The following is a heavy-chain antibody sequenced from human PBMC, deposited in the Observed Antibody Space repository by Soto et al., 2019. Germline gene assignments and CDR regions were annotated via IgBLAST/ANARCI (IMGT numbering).Heavy chain of an antibody. CDR1: GYTFTDYW. J-gene: IGHJ4*02. D-gene: IGHD3-16*01. Sequence: PGEALKIFCKGSGYTFTDYWIVSVRRRPGKGLEWMGIIYPGASDTPNTQSLDGRVTVSADKSTHPAHLKWSSLKASDTAIYYCVRQLGNSAMLIIDSWGPRTPVTVSS. CDR3: VRQLGNSAMLIIDS. CDR2: IYPGASDT. V-gene: IGHV5-51*01.